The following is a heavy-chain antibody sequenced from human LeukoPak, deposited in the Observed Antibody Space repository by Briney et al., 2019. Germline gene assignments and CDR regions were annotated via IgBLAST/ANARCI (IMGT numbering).Heavy chain of an antibody. V-gene: IGHV1-2*06. J-gene: IGHJ2*01. CDR2: INPNSGAT. D-gene: IGHD4-11*01. CDR1: GYTFTGYF. CDR3: ARTTVTTVSYWYFDL. Sequence: ASVKVSCKASGYTFTGYFMHWVRQAPGQGLEWMGRINPNSGATNYAQKFQGRVTMTRDTSISTAYMELSSLRSDDTARYYCARTTVTTVSYWYFDLWGRGTLVTVSS.